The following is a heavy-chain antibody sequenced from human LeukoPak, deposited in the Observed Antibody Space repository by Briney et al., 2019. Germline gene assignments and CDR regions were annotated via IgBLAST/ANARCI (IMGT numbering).Heavy chain of an antibody. V-gene: IGHV1-2*02. CDR3: ARGTGTTGGDWFDP. CDR1: GYTFTGYY. J-gene: IGHJ5*02. Sequence: ASVTVSCKASGYTFTGYYMHWVRQAPGQGLEWMGWINPNSGGTNYAQKFQGRVTMTRDTSISTAYMELSRLRSDDTAVYYCARGTGTTGGDWFDPWGQGTLVTPSS. D-gene: IGHD1-1*01. CDR2: INPNSGGT.